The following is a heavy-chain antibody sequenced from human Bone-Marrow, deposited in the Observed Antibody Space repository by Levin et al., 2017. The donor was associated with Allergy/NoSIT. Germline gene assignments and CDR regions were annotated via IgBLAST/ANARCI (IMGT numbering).Heavy chain of an antibody. CDR2: INHSGST. J-gene: IGHJ5*02. V-gene: IGHV4-34*01. CDR3: ARGRIVVVVAATLCLYNWFDP. Sequence: SETLSLTCAVYGGSFSGYYWSWIRQPPGKGLEWIGEINHSGSTNYNPSLKSRVTISVDTSKNQFSLKLSSVTAADTAVYYCARGRIVVVVAATLCLYNWFDPWGQGTLVTVSS. D-gene: IGHD2-15*01. CDR1: GGSFSGYY.